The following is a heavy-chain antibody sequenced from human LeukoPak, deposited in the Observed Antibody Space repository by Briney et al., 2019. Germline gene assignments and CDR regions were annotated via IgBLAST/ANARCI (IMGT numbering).Heavy chain of an antibody. Sequence: SETLSLTCTVSGGSISSYYWSWIRQPPGKGLEWIGYIYYSGSTYYNPSLKSRVTISVDTSKNQFSLKLSSVTAADTAVYYCASLNSSSWYYYYYYMDVWGKGTTVTISS. CDR1: GGSISSYY. CDR2: IYYSGST. V-gene: IGHV4-59*08. CDR3: ASLNSSSWYYYYYYMDV. D-gene: IGHD6-13*01. J-gene: IGHJ6*03.